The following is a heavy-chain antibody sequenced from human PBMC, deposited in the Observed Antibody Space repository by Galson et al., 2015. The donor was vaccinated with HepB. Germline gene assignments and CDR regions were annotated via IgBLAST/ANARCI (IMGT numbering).Heavy chain of an antibody. CDR1: GFTVSDNY. D-gene: IGHD4-23*01. CDR2: IYRGGST. J-gene: IGHJ4*02. CDR3: ARLLTPLYGGYSY. Sequence: SLRLSCAASGFTVSDNYMIWVRQAPGKGLEWVSAIYRGGSTHHADSVRGRFTISRDNSKNTLYLQMNSLRAEDTAVYYCARLLTPLYGGYSYWGQGTLVTVSS. V-gene: IGHV3-66*01.